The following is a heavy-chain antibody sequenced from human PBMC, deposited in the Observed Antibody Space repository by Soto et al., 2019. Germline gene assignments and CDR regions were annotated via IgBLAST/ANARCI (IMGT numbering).Heavy chain of an antibody. CDR2: INSDGSTT. CDR3: AXEXRXXXXXXXXXXXXXXXXXXV. CDR1: GFTFSSYW. J-gene: IGHJ6*01. V-gene: IGHV3-74*01. Sequence: EVQVVESGGGLVQPGGSLRLSCAASGFTFSSYWMHWVRQAPGKGLVWVSRINSDGSTTSYADSVKGRFTISRDNAKNTLYLQMNSLRAEDTAVYYCAXEXRXXXXXXXXXXXXXXXXXXVXXXGTTX.